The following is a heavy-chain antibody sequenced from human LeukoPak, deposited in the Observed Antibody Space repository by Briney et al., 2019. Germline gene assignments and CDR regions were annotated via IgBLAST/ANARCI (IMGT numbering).Heavy chain of an antibody. CDR2: VYYSGST. CDR1: GGSISSGDYY. Sequence: SETLSLTCTVSGGSISSGDYYWSWIRQPPGKGLAWIGYVYYSGSTYYNPSLKSRVTIAVDTSKHQFSLKLSSVTAADTAVYYCARVFSFGVVTTHYFDYWGQGTLVTVSS. CDR3: ARVFSFGVVTTHYFDY. D-gene: IGHD3-3*01. J-gene: IGHJ4*02. V-gene: IGHV4-30-4*08.